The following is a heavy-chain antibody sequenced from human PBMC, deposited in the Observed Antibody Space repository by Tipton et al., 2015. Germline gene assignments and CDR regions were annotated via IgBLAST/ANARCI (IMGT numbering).Heavy chain of an antibody. D-gene: IGHD6-25*01. Sequence: TLSLTCTVSGDSISSIGYYWSWIRQHPGKGLECIGYIYFSGTSYYNPSLKSRLTMSVDTSANQFSLRLNSVTAADTAVYFCARDWRLEYYYYYAVDAWGQGTTVTVSS. J-gene: IGHJ6*02. CDR3: ARDWRLEYYYYYAVDA. CDR1: GDSISSIGYY. V-gene: IGHV4-31*03. CDR2: IYFSGTS.